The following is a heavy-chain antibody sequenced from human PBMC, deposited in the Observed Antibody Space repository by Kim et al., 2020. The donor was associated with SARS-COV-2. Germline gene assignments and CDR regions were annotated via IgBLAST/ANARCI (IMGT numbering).Heavy chain of an antibody. CDR3: ARGVVVVVAATWRDNWFDP. J-gene: IGHJ5*02. Sequence: SRVTISVDTSKNQFSLKLSSVTAAETAVYYCARGVVVVVAATWRDNWFDPWGQGTLVTVSS. D-gene: IGHD2-15*01. V-gene: IGHV4-34*01.